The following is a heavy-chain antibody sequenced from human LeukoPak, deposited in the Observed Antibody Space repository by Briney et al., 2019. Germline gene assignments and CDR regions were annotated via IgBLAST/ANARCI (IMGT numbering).Heavy chain of an antibody. CDR2: ISWNSGSI. J-gene: IGHJ3*02. V-gene: IGHV3-9*01. Sequence: GRSLRLSCAASGFTFDDYAMHWVRQAPGKGLEWVSGISWNSGSIGYADSVKGRFTISRDNAKNSLYLQMNSLRAEDTALYYCAKPLDRGSYLVDAFDIWGQGTMVTVSS. CDR1: GFTFDDYA. D-gene: IGHD1-26*01. CDR3: AKPLDRGSYLVDAFDI.